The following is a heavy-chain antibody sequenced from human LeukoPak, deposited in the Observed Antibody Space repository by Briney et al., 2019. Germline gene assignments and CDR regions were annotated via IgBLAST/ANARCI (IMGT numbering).Heavy chain of an antibody. D-gene: IGHD3-10*01. CDR2: INHSGST. CDR3: ARGLLWFPFDY. CDR1: GGSFSGYY. Sequence: SETLSLTCAVYGGSFSGYYWSWIRQPPGKGLEWIGEINHSGSTNYNPSLKSRVTISVDTSKNQFSLKLSSVTAADTAVYYCARGLLWFPFDYWGQGTLVTVSS. V-gene: IGHV4-34*01. J-gene: IGHJ4*02.